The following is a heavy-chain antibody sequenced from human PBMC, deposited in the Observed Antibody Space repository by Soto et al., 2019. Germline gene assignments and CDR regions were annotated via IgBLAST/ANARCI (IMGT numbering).Heavy chain of an antibody. CDR3: ARDVGDYDFWSGYSLGPNWFDP. J-gene: IGHJ5*02. D-gene: IGHD3-3*01. CDR1: GYTFTSYY. CDR2: INPSGGST. V-gene: IGHV1-46*01. Sequence: QVQLVQSGAEVKKPGASVKVSCKASGYTFTSYYMHWVRQAPGQGLEWMGIINPSGGSTSYAQKFQGRVTMTRDTSTSTVYMEPSSLRSEDTAVYYCARDVGDYDFWSGYSLGPNWFDPWGQGTLVTVSS.